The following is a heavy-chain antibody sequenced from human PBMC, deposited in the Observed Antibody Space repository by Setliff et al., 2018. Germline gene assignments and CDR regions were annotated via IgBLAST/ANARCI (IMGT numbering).Heavy chain of an antibody. D-gene: IGHD2-21*02. J-gene: IGHJ4*02. CDR1: GYSISSGHY. CDR3: ARDLGHGGDSDY. Sequence: TLSLTCTVSGYSISSGHYWGWIRQPPGKGLEWIGSISHSGSTYYNPSLKSRLTISRDTSKNQVSLKLNSVTATDTAVYYCARDLGHGGDSDYWGQGILVTVSS. CDR2: ISHSGST. V-gene: IGHV4-38-2*02.